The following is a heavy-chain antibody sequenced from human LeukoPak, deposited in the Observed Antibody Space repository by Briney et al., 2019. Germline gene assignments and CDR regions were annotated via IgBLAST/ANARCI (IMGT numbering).Heavy chain of an antibody. CDR1: GYTFTSYD. V-gene: IGHV1-2*06. CDR2: INPNSGGT. J-gene: IGHJ5*02. D-gene: IGHD3-10*01. CDR3: ARDAITMVRGVIAPRFDP. Sequence: ASVKVSCKASGYTFTSYDINWVRQAPGQGLEWMGRINPNSGGTNYAQKFQGRVTMTRDTSISTAYMELSRLRSDDTAVYYCARDAITMVRGVIAPRFDPWGQGTLVTVSS.